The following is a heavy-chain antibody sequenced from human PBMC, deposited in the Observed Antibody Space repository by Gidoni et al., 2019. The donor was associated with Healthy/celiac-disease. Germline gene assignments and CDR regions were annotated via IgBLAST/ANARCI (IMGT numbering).Heavy chain of an antibody. Sequence: QVQLQQWGAGLLKPSETLSLTCAVYGGSFSGYYWSWNRQPPGKGLEWIGEINHSGSTNYNPSLKSRVTISVDTSKNQFSLKLSSVTAADTAVYYCARDTRLVVVPAAPPYYYYYGMDVWGQGTTVTVSS. CDR1: GGSFSGYY. D-gene: IGHD2-2*01. J-gene: IGHJ6*02. V-gene: IGHV4-34*01. CDR2: INHSGST. CDR3: ARDTRLVVVPAAPPYYYYYGMDV.